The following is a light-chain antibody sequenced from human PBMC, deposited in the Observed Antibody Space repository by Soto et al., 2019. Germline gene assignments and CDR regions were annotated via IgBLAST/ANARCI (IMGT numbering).Light chain of an antibody. J-gene: IGKJ1*01. CDR1: ESVRSNF. CDR2: GAS. CDR3: QQYGSSPRT. Sequence: EVVMTQSPGTLSLSPGERAALSCRASESVRSNFLAGYQQKPGQAPRLLIYGASTRATGIPDRFGGSGSETDFTLTISRLEPEDFAVYYCQQYGSSPRTFGQGTKVDIK. V-gene: IGKV3-20*01.